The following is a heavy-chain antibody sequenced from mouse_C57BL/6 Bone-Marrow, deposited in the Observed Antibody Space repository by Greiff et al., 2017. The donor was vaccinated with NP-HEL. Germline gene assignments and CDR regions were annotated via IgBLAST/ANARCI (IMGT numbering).Heavy chain of an antibody. CDR1: GYTFTDYY. J-gene: IGHJ3*01. D-gene: IGHD2-1*01. V-gene: IGHV1-76*01. Sequence: VQLQESGAELVRPGASVKLSCKASGYTFTDYYINWVKQRPGQGLEWIARIYPGSGNTYYNEKFKGKATLTAAKSSSTAYMQRSSRTAEESAVYCGARVAGNYVFAYWGKGTLVTVSA. CDR3: ARVAGNYVFAY. CDR2: IYPGSGNT.